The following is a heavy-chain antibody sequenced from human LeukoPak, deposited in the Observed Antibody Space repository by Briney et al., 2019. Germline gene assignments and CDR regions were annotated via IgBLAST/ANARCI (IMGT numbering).Heavy chain of an antibody. CDR3: ARLIYYYGSGSYFPVFDP. J-gene: IGHJ5*02. CDR2: IYYSGST. V-gene: IGHV4-39*01. CDR1: GGSISSSSYY. Sequence: SETLSLTCTVSGGSISSSSYYWGWIRQPPGKGLEWIGSIYYSGSTYYNPSLKSRVTISVDTSKNQFSLKLSSVTAADTAVYYCARLIYYYGSGSYFPVFDPWGQGNLVTVSS. D-gene: IGHD3-10*01.